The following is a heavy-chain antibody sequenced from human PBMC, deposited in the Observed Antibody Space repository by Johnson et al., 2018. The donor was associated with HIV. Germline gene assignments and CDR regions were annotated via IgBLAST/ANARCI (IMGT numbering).Heavy chain of an antibody. CDR2: ISYDASNK. CDR3: ARDRIQWWSYVGTFDV. CDR1: GFTFSTYG. D-gene: IGHD2-15*01. Sequence: QVQLVESGGGVVQPGRSLRLSCAASGFTFSTYGMHWVRQAPGKGLEWVAVISYDASNKYYADSVKGRFTISRDNSKSTLILQMDSLRADDTAVYYCARDRIQWWSYVGTFDVWGQGTTVTVSS. V-gene: IGHV3-30*19. J-gene: IGHJ3*01.